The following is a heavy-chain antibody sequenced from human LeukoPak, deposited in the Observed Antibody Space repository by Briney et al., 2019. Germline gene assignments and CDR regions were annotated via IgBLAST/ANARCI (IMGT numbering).Heavy chain of an antibody. D-gene: IGHD2-2*01. J-gene: IGHJ3*02. CDR1: GYTFTSYG. CDR3: ARGDCSSTSCYSDAFDI. CDR2: ISAYNGNT. V-gene: IGHV1-18*01. Sequence: ASVKVSCKASGYTFTSYGISWVRQAPGQGLEWMGWISAYNGNTNYAQKLQGRVTMTTDTSTSTAYMELSSLRSEDTAVYYCARGDCSSTSCYSDAFDIWGQGTMVTVSS.